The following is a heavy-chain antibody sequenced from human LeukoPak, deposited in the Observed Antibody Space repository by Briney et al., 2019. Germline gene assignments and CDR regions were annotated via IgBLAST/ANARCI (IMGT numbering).Heavy chain of an antibody. J-gene: IGHJ5*02. CDR3: ARDEADSGTYATT. CDR1: GFTFSSYS. D-gene: IGHD1-26*01. CDR2: ISSSSGTI. Sequence: GGSLRLSCAAFGFTFSSYSMNWVRQAPGKGLEWVSYISSSSGTIYYADSLRGRFTISRDNAKHSLYLQMNSLRVEDTAVYYCARDEADSGTYATTWGQGTLVTVSS. V-gene: IGHV3-48*01.